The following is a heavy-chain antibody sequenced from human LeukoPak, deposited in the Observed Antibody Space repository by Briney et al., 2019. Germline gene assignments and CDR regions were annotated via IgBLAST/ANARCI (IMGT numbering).Heavy chain of an antibody. CDR2: INAGNGNT. CDR3: ARADMVAAATYYFDY. CDR1: GYTFTSYA. D-gene: IGHD2-15*01. Sequence: ASVKVSCKASGYTFTSYAMHWVRQAPGQRLEWMGWINAGNGNTKYSQKFQGRVTITRDTSASTAYMELSSLRSEDTAVYYCARADMVAAATYYFDYWGQGTLVTVSS. V-gene: IGHV1-3*01. J-gene: IGHJ4*02.